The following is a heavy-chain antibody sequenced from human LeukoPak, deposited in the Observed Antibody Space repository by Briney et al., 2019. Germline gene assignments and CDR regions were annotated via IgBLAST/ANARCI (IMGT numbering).Heavy chain of an antibody. D-gene: IGHD3-10*01. CDR3: ARESVLLWFEP. V-gene: IGHV4-61*02. Sequence: SETLSLTCTVSGGSISSGSYYWSWIRQPAGKGLGWIGRIYTSGSTNYNPSLKSRVTISVDTSKNQFSLKLSSVTAADTAVYYCARESVLLWFEPWGQGTLVTVSS. J-gene: IGHJ5*02. CDR1: GGSISSGSYY. CDR2: IYTSGST.